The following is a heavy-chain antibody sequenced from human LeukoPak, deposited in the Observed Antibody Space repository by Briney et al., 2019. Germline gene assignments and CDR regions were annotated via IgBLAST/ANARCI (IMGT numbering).Heavy chain of an antibody. CDR2: IIPILGIA. V-gene: IGHV1-69*04. CDR1: GGTFSSYA. CDR3: ARGVTISPGYY. Sequence: GASVKVSCKASGGTFSSYAISWVRQAPGQGLEWMGRIIPILGIANYAQKFQGRVTITADKSTSTAYMELSSLRSEDTAVYYCARGVTISPGYYWGQGTLVTVSS. J-gene: IGHJ4*02. D-gene: IGHD3-10*01.